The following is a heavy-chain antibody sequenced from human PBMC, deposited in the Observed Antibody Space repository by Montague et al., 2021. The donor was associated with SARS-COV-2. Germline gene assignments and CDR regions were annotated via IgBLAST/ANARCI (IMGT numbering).Heavy chain of an antibody. CDR2: MHFTGKT. J-gene: IGHJ4*02. CDR1: GDSITNHY. V-gene: IGHV4-4*07. CDR3: ARDRFDFGAGRQGTIDF. Sequence: SETRSLTCSVSGDSITNHYWSWIRQPAGKGLEWIGRMHFTGKTNFSPFFSSRLTMSADTSKNQFSLKLNSVTAADTAIYFCARDRFDFGAGRQGTIDFWGQGTLVTVSS. D-gene: IGHD3-10*01.